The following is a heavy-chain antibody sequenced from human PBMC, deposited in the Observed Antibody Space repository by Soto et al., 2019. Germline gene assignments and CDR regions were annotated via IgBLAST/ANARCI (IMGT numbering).Heavy chain of an antibody. CDR1: GGSISSGGYY. Sequence: PSETLSLTCTVSGGSISSGGYYWSWIRQHPGKGLEWIGYIYYSGSTYYNPSLKSRVTISVDTSKNQFSLKLSSVTAADTAVYYCARDRGGRTKYSGSPRDCGMDVWGQGTTVTVYS. D-gene: IGHD1-26*01. CDR2: IYYSGST. V-gene: IGHV4-31*03. CDR3: ARDRGGRTKYSGSPRDCGMDV. J-gene: IGHJ6*02.